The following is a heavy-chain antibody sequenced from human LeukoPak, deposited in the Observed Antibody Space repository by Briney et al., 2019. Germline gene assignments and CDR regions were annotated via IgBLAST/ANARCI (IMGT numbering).Heavy chain of an antibody. J-gene: IGHJ4*02. Sequence: PGGSLRLSCAASGFTFSDCYMSWIRQAPGKGLEWVSYISSSGSTIYYADSVKGRFTISRDNAKNSLYLQMNSLRAEDTAVYYCARGGNYYDSTGYLYYFDYWGQGTLVTVSS. D-gene: IGHD3-22*01. V-gene: IGHV3-11*04. CDR2: ISSSGSTI. CDR3: ARGGNYYDSTGYLYYFDY. CDR1: GFTFSDCY.